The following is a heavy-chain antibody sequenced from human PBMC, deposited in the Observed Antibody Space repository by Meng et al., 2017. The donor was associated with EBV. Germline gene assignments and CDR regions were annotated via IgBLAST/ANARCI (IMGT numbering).Heavy chain of an antibody. Sequence: VQLVQSATEVKKPGASVKVSCKASGYTFTSYGISWVRQAPGQGLEWMGWISAYNGNTNYAQKLQGRAAMTTDTSTSTAYMELRSLRSDDTAVYYCARDGRLYDTPSPFDYWGQGTLVTVSS. CDR1: GYTFTSYG. J-gene: IGHJ4*02. CDR2: ISAYNGNT. CDR3: ARDGRLYDTPSPFDY. D-gene: IGHD3-22*01. V-gene: IGHV1-18*01.